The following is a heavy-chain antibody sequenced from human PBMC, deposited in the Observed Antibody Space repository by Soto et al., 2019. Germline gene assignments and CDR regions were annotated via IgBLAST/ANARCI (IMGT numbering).Heavy chain of an antibody. V-gene: IGHV4-59*01. Sequence: SETLSLTCTVSGGSISSYYWSWIRQPPGKGLEWIGYIYYSGSTNYNPSLKSRVTISVDTSKNQFSLKLSSVTAADTAVYYCVRWTSPNPSIAAAGTWNWFDPWGQGTLVTVSS. CDR2: IYYSGST. J-gene: IGHJ5*02. D-gene: IGHD6-13*01. CDR1: GGSISSYY. CDR3: VRWTSPNPSIAAAGTWNWFDP.